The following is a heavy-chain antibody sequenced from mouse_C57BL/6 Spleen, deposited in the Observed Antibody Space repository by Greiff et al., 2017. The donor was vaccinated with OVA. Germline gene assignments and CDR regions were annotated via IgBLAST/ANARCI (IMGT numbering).Heavy chain of an antibody. D-gene: IGHD2-4*01. CDR2: ISSGSSTI. J-gene: IGHJ1*03. CDR3: AMDYDWYCDV. Sequence: EVQLVESGGGLVKPGGSLKLSCAASGFTFSDYGMHWVRQAPEKGLEWVAYISSGSSTIYYADTVKGRFTISRDNAKNTLFLQMTSLRSEDTAMYYCAMDYDWYCDVWGTGTTVTVSS. CDR1: GFTFSDYG. V-gene: IGHV5-17*01.